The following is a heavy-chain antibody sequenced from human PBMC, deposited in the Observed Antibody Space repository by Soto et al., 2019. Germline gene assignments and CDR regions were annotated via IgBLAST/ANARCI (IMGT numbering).Heavy chain of an antibody. CDR2: ISFSGNDA. J-gene: IGHJ4*02. CDR3: VAEIGVRNHGW. V-gene: IGHV3-30-3*01. Sequence: GGSLRLCCPASGFPFSILAMLWARQAPGKGLEWVALISFSGNDAYYADSVKGRFTVSRDNSKNILYLEMNSVRVEDTAVYYCVAEIGVRNHGWWGQGT. CDR1: GFPFSILA. D-gene: IGHD6-19*01.